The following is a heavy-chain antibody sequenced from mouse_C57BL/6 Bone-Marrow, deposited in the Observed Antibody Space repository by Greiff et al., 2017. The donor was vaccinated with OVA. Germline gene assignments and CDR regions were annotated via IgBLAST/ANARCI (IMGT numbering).Heavy chain of an antibody. V-gene: IGHV2-5*01. D-gene: IGHD1-1*01. Sequence: QVQLQQSGPGLVQPSQRLSITCTVSGFSLTSYGVHWVRQSPGKGLEWLGVIWRGGSTDYNAAFMSRLSITKDNSKSQVFFKMNSLQADDTAIYYCAKRGFYYGSSYCDFDVWGTGTTVTVSS. CDR1: GFSLTSYG. J-gene: IGHJ1*03. CDR3: AKRGFYYGSSYCDFDV. CDR2: IWRGGST.